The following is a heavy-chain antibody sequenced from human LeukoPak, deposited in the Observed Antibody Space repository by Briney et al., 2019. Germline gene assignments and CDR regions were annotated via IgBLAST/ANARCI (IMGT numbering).Heavy chain of an antibody. CDR1: GFTFSTYA. V-gene: IGHV3-23*01. CDR2: ISASGGNT. Sequence: GGSLRLSCAPSGFTFSTYAMSWVRQAPGKGLEWVSSISASGGNTYYADSVKGQFTISRDNSKNTLYLQMNSLRAEDTAVYYCAKARNWNDYCFECWGQGTLVTVSS. J-gene: IGHJ4*02. CDR3: AKARNWNDYCFEC. D-gene: IGHD1-1*01.